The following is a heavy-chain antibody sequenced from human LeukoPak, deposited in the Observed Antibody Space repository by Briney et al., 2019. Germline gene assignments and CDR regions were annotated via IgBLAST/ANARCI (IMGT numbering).Heavy chain of an antibody. D-gene: IGHD3-3*01. J-gene: IGHJ6*02. V-gene: IGHV3-7*01. CDR1: GFTFSSYW. Sequence: PGGSLRLSCTASGFTFSSYWMGWVRQAPGKGLEWVANIKLDGSEKYYMDSMKGRFTISRDNTKDSLYLQMDGLRAEDTAVYYCARVLAPAPNYHYHGWDVWGQGTTVTVSS. CDR2: IKLDGSEK. CDR3: ARVLAPAPNYHYHGWDV.